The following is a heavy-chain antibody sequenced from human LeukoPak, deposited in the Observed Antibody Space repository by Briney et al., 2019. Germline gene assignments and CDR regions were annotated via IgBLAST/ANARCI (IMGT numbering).Heavy chain of an antibody. J-gene: IGHJ6*03. CDR2: ISTYNGNT. V-gene: IGHV1-18*01. CDR3: ARAHRYSGSYYGDYYYYMDV. Sequence: ASVKVSCKASGYTFTSYGITWGRQAPGQGLEWMGWISTYNGNTNYAQKLQGRVTMTRDMSTSTVYMELSSLRSEDTAVYYCARAHRYSGSYYGDYYYYMDVWGKGTTVTVSS. D-gene: IGHD1-26*01. CDR1: GYTFTSYG.